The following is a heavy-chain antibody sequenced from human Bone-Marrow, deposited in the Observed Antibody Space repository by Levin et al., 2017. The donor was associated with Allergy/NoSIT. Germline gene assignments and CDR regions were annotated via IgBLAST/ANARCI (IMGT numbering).Heavy chain of an antibody. J-gene: IGHJ6*03. CDR2: IYYSGST. D-gene: IGHD6-6*01. Sequence: PSETLSLTCTVSGGSISSYYWSWIRQSPGKGLEWIAYIYYSGSTNYNPSLKSRVTISVDTPKNQLSLKLTSVTAADTAVYYCARHERVPIAAPGNYYYYYMDVWGKGTTVTVSS. V-gene: IGHV4-59*08. CDR1: GGSISSYY. CDR3: ARHERVPIAAPGNYYYYYMDV.